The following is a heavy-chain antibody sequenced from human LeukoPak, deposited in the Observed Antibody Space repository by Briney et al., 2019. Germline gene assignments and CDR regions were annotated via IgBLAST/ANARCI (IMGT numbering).Heavy chain of an antibody. CDR1: GGSISTYY. CDR2: IYSSVST. D-gene: IGHD6-13*01. CDR3: ARGGIAAAGRFFDY. V-gene: IGHV4-4*07. Sequence: PSETLSLTCTVSGGSISTYYWSWIRQPAGKGLEWIGRIYSSVSTNYNPSLESRVTMSVDPSKNQFSLSLTSVTAADTAVYYCARGGIAAAGRFFDYWGQGTLVTASS. J-gene: IGHJ4*02.